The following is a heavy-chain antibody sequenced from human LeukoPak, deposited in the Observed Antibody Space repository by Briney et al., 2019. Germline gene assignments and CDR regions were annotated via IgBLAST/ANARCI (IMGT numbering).Heavy chain of an antibody. D-gene: IGHD3-9*01. CDR1: GFTFSSYA. J-gene: IGHJ4*02. CDR3: ARGEYYDILTGYLDY. V-gene: IGHV3-23*01. Sequence: GGSLRLSCAASGFTFSSYAMSWVRQAPGKGLEWVSAISGSGGSTYYADSVKGRFTISRGNSKNTLYLQMNSLRAEDTAVYYCARGEYYDILTGYLDYWGQGTLVSVSS. CDR2: ISGSGGST.